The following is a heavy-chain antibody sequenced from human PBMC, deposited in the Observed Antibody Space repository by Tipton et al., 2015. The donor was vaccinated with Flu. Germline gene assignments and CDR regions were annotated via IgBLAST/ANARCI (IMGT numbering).Heavy chain of an antibody. J-gene: IGHJ4*02. D-gene: IGHD4-17*01. CDR1: GFTFSSYA. Sequence: SLRLSCAASGFTFSSYAMHWVRQAPGKGLEWVAVISYDGSNKYYADSVKGRFTISRDNSKNTLYLQMNSLRAEDTAVYYCARAESRGAVTPNYFDYWGQGTLVTVSS. CDR3: ARAESRGAVTPNYFDY. CDR2: ISYDGSNK. V-gene: IGHV3-30*04.